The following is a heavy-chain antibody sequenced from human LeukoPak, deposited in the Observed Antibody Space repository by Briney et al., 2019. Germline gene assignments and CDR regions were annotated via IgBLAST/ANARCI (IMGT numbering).Heavy chain of an antibody. CDR2: ISAYNGNT. CDR1: GYTLTELA. CDR3: ARPAGRDYYDSSGYVLY. D-gene: IGHD3-22*01. Sequence: ASVKVSCKVSGYTLTELAIHWVRQAPGQGLEWMGRISAYNGNTDYAQKFQGRVTMTTDTSTSTAYMELRSLRSDDTAMYYCARPAGRDYYDSSGYVLYWGQGTLVTVSS. J-gene: IGHJ4*02. V-gene: IGHV1-18*01.